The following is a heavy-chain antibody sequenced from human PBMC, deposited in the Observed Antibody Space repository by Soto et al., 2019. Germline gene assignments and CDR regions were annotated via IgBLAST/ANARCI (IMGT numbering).Heavy chain of an antibody. CDR1: VFTFSSYA. CDR3: AKAGSNYGYYYYYMDV. J-gene: IGHJ6*03. V-gene: IGHV3-23*01. Sequence: PGGSLRLSCAASVFTFSSYAMSWVRQAPGKGLEWVSAISGSGGSTYYADSVKGRFTISRDNSKNTLYLQNNSLRAEDTAVYYCAKAGSNYGYYYYYMDVWGKGTTVTVSS. D-gene: IGHD4-17*01. CDR2: ISGSGGST.